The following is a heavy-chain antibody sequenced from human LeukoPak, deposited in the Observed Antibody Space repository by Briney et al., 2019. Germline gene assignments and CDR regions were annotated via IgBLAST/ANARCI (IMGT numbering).Heavy chain of an antibody. J-gene: IGHJ4*02. V-gene: IGHV4-34*01. CDR1: GGSFSGYY. Sequence: SETLSLTCAVYGGSFSGYYWSWIRQPPGKGLEWIGEINHSGSTNYNPSLKSRVTISVDTSKNQFSLKLSSVTAADTAVYYCARGRRLPFDYWGQGTLVTVSS. CDR3: ARGRRLPFDY. CDR2: INHSGST.